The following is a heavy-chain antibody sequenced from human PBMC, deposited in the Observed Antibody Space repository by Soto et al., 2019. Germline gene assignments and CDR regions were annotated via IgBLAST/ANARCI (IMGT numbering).Heavy chain of an antibody. CDR3: ARDIVLMVYPTTAFDI. CDR2: ISAYNGNT. V-gene: IGHV1-18*01. Sequence: QVQLVQSGAEVKKPGASVKVSCKASGYTFSSYGISWVRQAPGQGLEWMGWISAYNGNTNYAQKLQGRVTMTTDTSASTAYMELRSLRSDDTAVYYSARDIVLMVYPTTAFDIWGQGTMVTVSS. D-gene: IGHD2-8*01. CDR1: GYTFSSYG. J-gene: IGHJ3*02.